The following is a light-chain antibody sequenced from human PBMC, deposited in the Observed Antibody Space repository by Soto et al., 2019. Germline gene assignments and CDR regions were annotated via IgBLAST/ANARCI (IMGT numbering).Light chain of an antibody. CDR2: GAS. Sequence: EIELTQSPCTLSSSPGERATISCRASQSVSSRYFAWYQQKPGQAPRLLIYGASSRATGIPDRFSGSGSGTDFTLTISRLEPDDFAAYYCQQYDSSPPWTFGQGTKVEIK. J-gene: IGKJ1*01. CDR3: QQYDSSPPWT. V-gene: IGKV3-20*01. CDR1: QSVSSRY.